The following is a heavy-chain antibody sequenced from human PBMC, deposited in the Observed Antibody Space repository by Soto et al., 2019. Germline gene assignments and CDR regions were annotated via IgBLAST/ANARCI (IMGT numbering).Heavy chain of an antibody. Sequence: ASVKVSCKASGDTFGRFTINWVRQAPGQGLEWMGGIKPISDITNYAQKFQGRVTITADESTSTAYMELSSLRSEDTAVYYCARERHSSGSPYYYYGMDVWGQGTTVTVSS. D-gene: IGHD6-19*01. V-gene: IGHV1-69*13. CDR1: GDTFGRFT. CDR2: IKPISDIT. J-gene: IGHJ6*02. CDR3: ARERHSSGSPYYYYGMDV.